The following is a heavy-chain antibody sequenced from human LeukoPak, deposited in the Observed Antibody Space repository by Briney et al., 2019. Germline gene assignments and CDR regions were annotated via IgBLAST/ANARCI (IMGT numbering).Heavy chain of an antibody. J-gene: IGHJ4*02. D-gene: IGHD3-22*01. CDR2: IYYSGST. CDR1: GGSISSYY. CDR3: ARDRDDSSGFDY. Sequence: SETLSLTCTVSGGSISSYYWSWIRQPPGKGLEWIGYIYYSGSTCYNPSLKSRVTISVDTSKNQCSLKLSSVTAADTAVYYCARDRDDSSGFDYWGQGTLVTVSS. V-gene: IGHV4-59*12.